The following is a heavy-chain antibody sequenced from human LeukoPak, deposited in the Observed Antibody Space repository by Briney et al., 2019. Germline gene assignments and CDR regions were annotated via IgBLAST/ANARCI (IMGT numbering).Heavy chain of an antibody. V-gene: IGHV1-8*01. Sequence: ASVKVSCKASGYTFTSYDINWVRQATGQGLEWMGWMNPNSGNTGYARKFQGRVTMTRNTSISTAYMELSSLRSEDTAVYYCARGPGSSTVVDYWGQGTLVTVSS. J-gene: IGHJ4*02. CDR2: MNPNSGNT. CDR3: ARGPGSSTVVDY. CDR1: GYTFTSYD. D-gene: IGHD2-2*01.